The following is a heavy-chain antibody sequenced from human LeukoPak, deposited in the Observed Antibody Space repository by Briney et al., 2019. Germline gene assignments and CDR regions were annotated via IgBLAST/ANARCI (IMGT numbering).Heavy chain of an antibody. CDR2: ISYDGSNK. J-gene: IGHJ5*02. V-gene: IGHV3-30*03. CDR1: GFTFSSYG. Sequence: GRSLRLSCAASGFTFSSYGMHWVRQAPGKGLEWVAVISYDGSNKYYADSVKGRFTISRDNSKNTLYLQMNSLRSEDTAVYYCARGDGVRENWFDPWGQGTLVTVSS. CDR3: ARGDGVRENWFDP. D-gene: IGHD1-26*01.